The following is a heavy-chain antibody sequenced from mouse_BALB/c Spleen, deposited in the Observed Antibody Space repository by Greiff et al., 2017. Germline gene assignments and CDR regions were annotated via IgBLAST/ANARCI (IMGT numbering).Heavy chain of an antibody. Sequence: VQLQQSGAELVRPGASVTLSCKASGYTFTDYEMHWVKQTPVHGLEWIGAIDPETGGTAYNQKFKGKATLTADKSSSTAYMELRSLTSEDSAVYYCTRGITTAPWFAYWGQGTLVTVSA. CDR1: GYTFTDYE. J-gene: IGHJ3*01. CDR3: TRGITTAPWFAY. CDR2: IDPETGGT. V-gene: IGHV1-15*01. D-gene: IGHD1-2*01.